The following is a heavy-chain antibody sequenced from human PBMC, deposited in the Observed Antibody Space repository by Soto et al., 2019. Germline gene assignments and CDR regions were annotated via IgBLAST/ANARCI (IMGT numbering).Heavy chain of an antibody. V-gene: IGHV1-2*04. CDR1: GYTFTGYY. Sequence: ASVKVSCKASGYTFTGYYMHWVRQAPGQGLEWMGWINPNSGGTNCAQKFQGWVTMTRDTSISTAYMELSRLRSDDTAVYYCARIRTGDFVADAFDIWGQGTTVTVAS. J-gene: IGHJ3*02. CDR2: INPNSGGT. CDR3: ARIRTGDFVADAFDI. D-gene: IGHD7-27*01.